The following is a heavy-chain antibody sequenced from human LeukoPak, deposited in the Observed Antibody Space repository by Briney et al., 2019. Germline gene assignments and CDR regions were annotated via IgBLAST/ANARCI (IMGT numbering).Heavy chain of an antibody. D-gene: IGHD2-21*01. CDR3: ARVAGNCGGDCYRLVY. V-gene: IGHV1-8*01. Sequence: ASVKVSCKASGYTFTSYDINWVRQATGQGLEWMGWVNPNSGHTGYAQKFQGRVTMTRNTSISTAYMELSSLRSEDTAVYYCARVAGNCGGDCYRLVYWGQGTLVTVAS. CDR1: GYTFTSYD. CDR2: VNPNSGHT. J-gene: IGHJ4*02.